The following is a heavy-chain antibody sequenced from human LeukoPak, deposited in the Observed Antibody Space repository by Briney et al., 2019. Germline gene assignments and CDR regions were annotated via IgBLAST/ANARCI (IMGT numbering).Heavy chain of an antibody. D-gene: IGHD1-26*01. CDR3: ARGGSYLSAFDI. CDR1: EFTFSRYW. Sequence: GGSLRLSCVDSEFTFSRYWMHWVRQAPGEGLVWVSRINIDGSTTNYADSVKGRFTISRDNAKNTLYLQMNSLRAEDTAVYYCARGGSYLSAFDIWGQGTMVTVSS. V-gene: IGHV3-74*01. CDR2: INIDGSTT. J-gene: IGHJ3*02.